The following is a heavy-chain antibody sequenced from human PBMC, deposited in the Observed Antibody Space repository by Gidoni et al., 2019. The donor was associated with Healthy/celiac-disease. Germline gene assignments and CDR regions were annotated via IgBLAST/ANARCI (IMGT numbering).Heavy chain of an antibody. CDR3: ARAYGDYGYYYYGMDV. Sequence: QVQLVQSGAEVKKPGASVTVSCKASGYTFTSYAINWVRQATGQGLEWMGWMNPNSGNTSYAQKFQGRVTMTRNTSISTAYMELSSLRSEDTAVYYCARAYGDYGYYYYGMDVWGQGTTVTVSS. J-gene: IGHJ6*02. D-gene: IGHD4-17*01. V-gene: IGHV1-8*01. CDR1: GYTFTSYA. CDR2: MNPNSGNT.